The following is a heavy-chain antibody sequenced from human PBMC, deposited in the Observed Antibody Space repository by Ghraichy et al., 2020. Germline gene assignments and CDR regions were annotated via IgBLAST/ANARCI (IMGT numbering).Heavy chain of an antibody. Sequence: SQTLSLTCAISGDSVSTNSAAWNWIRQSPSRGLEWLGRTYYRSKWYHDYAVSVKSRITINADISKNQFALQLNSVTPEDTAVYYCARDQAWDFDYWGQGTLVTVSS. V-gene: IGHV6-1*01. CDR3: ARDQAWDFDY. CDR1: GDSVSTNSAA. D-gene: IGHD1-26*01. CDR2: TYYRSKWYH. J-gene: IGHJ4*02.